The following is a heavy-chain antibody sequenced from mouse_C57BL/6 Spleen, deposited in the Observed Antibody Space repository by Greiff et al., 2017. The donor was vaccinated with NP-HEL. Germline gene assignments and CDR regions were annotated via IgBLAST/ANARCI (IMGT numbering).Heavy chain of an antibody. J-gene: IGHJ4*01. D-gene: IGHD1-1*01. CDR2: ISSGSSTI. CDR1: GFTFSDYG. CDR3: ARGSITTVVAPYAMDY. Sequence: DVKLVESGGGLVKPGGSLKLSCAASGFTFSDYGMHWVRQAPEKGLEWVAYISSGSSTIYYADTVKGRFTISRDNAKNTLFLQMTSLRSEDTAMYYCARGSITTVVAPYAMDYWGQGTSVTVSS. V-gene: IGHV5-17*01.